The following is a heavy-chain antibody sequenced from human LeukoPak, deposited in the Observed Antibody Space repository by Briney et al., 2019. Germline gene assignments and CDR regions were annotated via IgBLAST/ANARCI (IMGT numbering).Heavy chain of an antibody. CDR2: ISPYNGNT. CDR1: GYTFTRNG. V-gene: IGHV1-18*01. CDR3: ARDSGCSNP. D-gene: IGHD6-19*01. J-gene: IGHJ5*02. Sequence: ASVKFSCKTSGYTFTRNGIRCGRQAPGQGLEWMGWISPYNGNTNYAQKFQGRVTMTTDTSTSPAYMELRSLTSDDTAVYYCARDSGCSNPWGQGTLVTVSS.